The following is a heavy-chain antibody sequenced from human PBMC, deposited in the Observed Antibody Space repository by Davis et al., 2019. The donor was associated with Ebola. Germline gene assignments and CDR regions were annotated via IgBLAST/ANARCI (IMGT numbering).Heavy chain of an antibody. CDR2: IYPGDSDT. V-gene: IGHV5-51*01. D-gene: IGHD2-8*02. J-gene: IGHJ3*02. CDR3: ATLRRTITGMDDGFDI. Sequence: GESLKISCECSGFSFSNYWLGWVRQLPGQGPEWMGIIYPGDSDTRYSPSFQGQVTISADKSFKTAFLQWSSLKASDTAMYYCATLRRTITGMDDGFDIWGQGTMVTVSS. CDR1: GFSFSNYW.